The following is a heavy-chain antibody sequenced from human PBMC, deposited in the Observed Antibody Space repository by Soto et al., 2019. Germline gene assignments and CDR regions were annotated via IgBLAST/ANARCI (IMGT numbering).Heavy chain of an antibody. CDR3: AREQRYFDWPPYYYGMDV. V-gene: IGHV3-66*01. J-gene: IGHJ6*02. Sequence: GGSMRLSCGASGFNVGGNYVSWVRQAPGKGLEWVSVIYSGGSTYYADSVKGRFTISRDNSKNTLYLQMNSLRAEDTAVYYCAREQRYFDWPPYYYGMDVWGQGTTVTVSS. CDR1: GFNVGGNY. D-gene: IGHD3-9*01. CDR2: IYSGGST.